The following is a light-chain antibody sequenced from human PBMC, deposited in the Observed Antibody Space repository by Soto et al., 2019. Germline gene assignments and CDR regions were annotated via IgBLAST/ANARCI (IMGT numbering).Light chain of an antibody. CDR2: EVS. J-gene: IGLJ2*01. CDR1: SSDVGGYNY. Sequence: QSPLTQPPSASGSPGQSVTISCTGMSSDVGGYNYVSWYQQHPGKAPKLMIYEVSKRPSGVPDRFSGSKSGNTASLTVSGLQAEDEADYYCSSYAGANSVVFGGGTKLTVL. V-gene: IGLV2-8*01. CDR3: SSYAGANSVV.